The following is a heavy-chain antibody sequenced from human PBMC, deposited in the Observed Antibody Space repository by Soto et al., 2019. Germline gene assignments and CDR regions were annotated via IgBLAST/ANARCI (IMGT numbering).Heavy chain of an antibody. Sequence: KASYTLSLTCTVAGGCISSGGYYWSWIRQHPGKGLEWIGYIYYSVSTYYNPSLKSRVTISVDTSKNQFSLKLSSVTAAYTAVYYCARAKKGIAAAENWFDPWGQGTLVTASS. CDR3: ARAKKGIAAAENWFDP. D-gene: IGHD6-13*01. J-gene: IGHJ5*02. V-gene: IGHV4-31*03. CDR2: IYYSVST. CDR1: GGCISSGGYY.